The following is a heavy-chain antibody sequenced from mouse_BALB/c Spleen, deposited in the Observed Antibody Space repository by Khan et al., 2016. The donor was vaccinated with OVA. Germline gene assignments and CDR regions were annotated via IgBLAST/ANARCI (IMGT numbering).Heavy chain of an antibody. D-gene: IGHD2-2*01. J-gene: IGHJ3*01. CDR2: INPSSGGT. CDR3: TRSGYGSFAY. V-gene: IGHV1S81*02. Sequence: QMQLEESGAELVKPGASVRLSCKASGYTFTSYYLYWVKQRPGQGLEWIGDINPSSGGTNCNEKFKSKATLTVDKSSSTANIQLNSLTSEDSAVYYCTRSGYGSFAYWGQGTLVTVSA. CDR1: GYTFTSYY.